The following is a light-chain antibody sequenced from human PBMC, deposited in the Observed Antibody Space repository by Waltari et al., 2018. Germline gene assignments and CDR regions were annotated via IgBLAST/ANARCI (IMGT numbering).Light chain of an antibody. CDR1: QSFTRK. Sequence: EIVMTQSPATLSVSPGDRATLSCRASQSFTRKLSWYQQKPGQVPRLLIYGVSTRATGIPARFSGSGSGTEFTLTISSLQSEDSAVYYCSQYNDWPYTFGQGTKVGIK. CDR2: GVS. V-gene: IGKV3-15*01. CDR3: SQYNDWPYT. J-gene: IGKJ2*01.